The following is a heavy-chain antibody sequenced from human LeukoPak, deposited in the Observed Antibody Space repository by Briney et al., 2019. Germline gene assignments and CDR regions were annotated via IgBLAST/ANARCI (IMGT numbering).Heavy chain of an antibody. V-gene: IGHV4-39*02. D-gene: IGHD2-15*01. CDR1: GGSISSSSYY. Sequence: SETLSLTCTVSGGSISSSSYYWGWIRQPPGKGLEWIGRIYYSGSTYYNPSLKRRVTISVDTSKNQFSLKLSSVTAADTAVYYCAREVVVAATRSFPRYYYYYMDVWGKGTTVTVSS. CDR3: AREVVVAATRSFPRYYYYYMDV. CDR2: IYYSGST. J-gene: IGHJ6*03.